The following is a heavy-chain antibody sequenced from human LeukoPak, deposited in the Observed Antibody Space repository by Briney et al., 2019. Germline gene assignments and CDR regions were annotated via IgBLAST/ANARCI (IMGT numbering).Heavy chain of an antibody. D-gene: IGHD1-1*01. J-gene: IGHJ4*02. CDR2: ISTTSSAT. CDR1: GFTFSTYA. CDR3: ARDFNVGYDFDY. V-gene: IGHV3-48*01. Sequence: PGGSLRLSCAASGFTFSTYAMNWVRQAPGKGLEWISYISTTSSATYYAASVKGRFTISRDNAKNSLYLQMNSLRAEDTAVYYCARDFNVGYDFDYWGQGTLVTVSS.